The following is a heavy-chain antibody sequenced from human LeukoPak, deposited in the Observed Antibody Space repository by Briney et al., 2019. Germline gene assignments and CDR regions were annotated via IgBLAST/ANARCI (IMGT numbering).Heavy chain of an antibody. D-gene: IGHD1-26*01. J-gene: IGHJ4*02. CDR2: ISSSGSII. CDR1: GLAFPYYA. CDR3: ARRRDSGSLQHFDY. V-gene: IGHV3-11*01. Sequence: PGGSLRLSCAASGLAFPYYAMTWVRQAPGKGLEWVSYISSSGSIIYYADSVKGRFTISRDNAKNSLYLQMNSLRAEDTAVYYCARRRDSGSLQHFDYWGQGTLVTVSS.